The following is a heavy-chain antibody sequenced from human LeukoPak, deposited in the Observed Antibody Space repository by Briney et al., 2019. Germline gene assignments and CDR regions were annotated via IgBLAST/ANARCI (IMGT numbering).Heavy chain of an antibody. D-gene: IGHD2-21*02. Sequence: GGSLRLSCAASGFTFTSSAMSWVRQAPGKGLEWVSVISGSGHTTDYADSVKGRFTVSRDNSKNTLYLQMNSLRSDDTAVYYCARDRVTNQIDYWGQGTLVTVSS. J-gene: IGHJ4*02. V-gene: IGHV3-23*01. CDR1: GFTFTSSA. CDR2: ISGSGHTT. CDR3: ARDRVTNQIDY.